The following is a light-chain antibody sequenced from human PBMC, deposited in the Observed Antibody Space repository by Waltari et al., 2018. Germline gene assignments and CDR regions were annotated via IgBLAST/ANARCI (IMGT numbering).Light chain of an antibody. CDR1: QSVSTIS. Sequence: EIVLTQSPGTLSLSTVERATLSCRASQSVSTISLTCYQQTPGQAPRLLIYGTSSRATGIPDMFSGSGSGTDFTLTISRLQPEDFAIYYCQQYDGIVVTFGGGTKVEI. J-gene: IGKJ4*01. CDR2: GTS. CDR3: QQYDGIVVT. V-gene: IGKV3-20*01.